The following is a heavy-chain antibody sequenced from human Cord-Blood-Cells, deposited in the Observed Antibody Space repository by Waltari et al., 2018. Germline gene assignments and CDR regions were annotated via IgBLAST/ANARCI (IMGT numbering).Heavy chain of an antibody. J-gene: IGHJ4*02. CDR2: INPNSGGT. CDR3: ARLKGRRNWGSTYFDY. Sequence: QVQLVQSGAEVKKPGASVKVSCKASGYTFTGYYMHWVRQAPGQGLEWMGWINPNSGGTNYAQKFQGRVTMTRDTSISTAYMELSRLRSDDTAVYYCARLKGRRNWGSTYFDYWGQGTLVTVSS. CDR1: GYTFTGYY. V-gene: IGHV1-2*02. D-gene: IGHD7-27*01.